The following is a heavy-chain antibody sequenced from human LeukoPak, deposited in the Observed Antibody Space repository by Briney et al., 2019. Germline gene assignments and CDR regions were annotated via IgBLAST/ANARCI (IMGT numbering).Heavy chain of an antibody. CDR1: GFTFSSYW. V-gene: IGHV3-7*03. Sequence: GGSLRLSCAASGFTFSSYWMSWVRQAPGKGLEWVASIKQDGSEKYYVDSVKGRFTISRDNAKNSLYLQMNSLRAEDTAAYYCARLCIAAFYYYYMDVWGKGTTVTISS. CDR3: ARLCIAAFYYYYMDV. J-gene: IGHJ6*03. D-gene: IGHD6-13*01. CDR2: IKQDGSEK.